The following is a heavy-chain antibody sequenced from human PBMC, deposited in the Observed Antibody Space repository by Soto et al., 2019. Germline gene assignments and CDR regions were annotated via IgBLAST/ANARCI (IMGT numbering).Heavy chain of an antibody. J-gene: IGHJ6*02. V-gene: IGHV5-51*01. CDR2: IYPGDSDT. CDR3: ARTAAAGKYYYGMDV. CDR1: GYSFTSYW. Sequence: GETLKISCKGSGYSFTSYWIGWARQMPGKGLEWMGIIYPGDSDTRYSPSFQGQVTISADKSISTAYLQWSSLKASDTAMYYCARTAAAGKYYYGMDVWGQGTTVTVSS. D-gene: IGHD6-13*01.